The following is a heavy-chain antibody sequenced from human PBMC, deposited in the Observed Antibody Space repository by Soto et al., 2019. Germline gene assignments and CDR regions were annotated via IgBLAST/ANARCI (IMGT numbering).Heavy chain of an antibody. CDR3: ARVLITIFGGYGMDV. D-gene: IGHD3-3*01. Sequence: SETLSLTCAVSGGSISSSNWWSWVRQPPGKGLEWIGEIYHSGSTNYNPSLKSRVTISVDKSKNQFSLKLSSVTAADTAVYYCARVLITIFGGYGMDVWGQGTTVTVSS. CDR1: GGSISSSNW. CDR2: IYHSGST. J-gene: IGHJ6*02. V-gene: IGHV4-4*02.